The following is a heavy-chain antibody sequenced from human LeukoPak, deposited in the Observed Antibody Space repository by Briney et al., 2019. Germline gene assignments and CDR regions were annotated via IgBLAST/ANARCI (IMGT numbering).Heavy chain of an antibody. CDR1: GYTFTSYY. CDR2: INPSGGST. V-gene: IGHV1-46*01. J-gene: IGHJ4*02. D-gene: IGHD6-13*01. Sequence: ASVKVSCKASGYTFTSYYMPWVRQAPGQGLEWMGMINPSGGSTSYAQKFQGRVTMTRDTSTSTVYMELSSLRSEDTAVYYCARDGRRIAAAANHFDYWGQGTLVTVSS. CDR3: ARDGRRIAAAANHFDY.